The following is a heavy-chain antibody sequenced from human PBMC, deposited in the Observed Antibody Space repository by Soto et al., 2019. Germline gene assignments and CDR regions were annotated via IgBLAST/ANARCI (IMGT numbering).Heavy chain of an antibody. CDR1: GFTVSSFG. Sequence: VGSLRLSCSGSGFTVSSFGMHRVRQAPGKGLEHVSTLSSNGIGTYYADSVKGRFTFSRDTSKNTLYLQMSSLRTEDTAVYYCVKDMGQAAVGIRYPYGLDVWGLGTTVIVSS. D-gene: IGHD6-13*01. CDR2: LSSNGIGT. J-gene: IGHJ6*02. V-gene: IGHV3-64D*06. CDR3: VKDMGQAAVGIRYPYGLDV.